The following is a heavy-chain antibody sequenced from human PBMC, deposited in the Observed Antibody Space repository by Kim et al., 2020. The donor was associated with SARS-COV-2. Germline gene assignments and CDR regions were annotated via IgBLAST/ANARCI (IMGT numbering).Heavy chain of an antibody. V-gene: IGHV1-18*01. D-gene: IGHD2-15*01. CDR3: ARPIYSAFDF. J-gene: IGHJ3*01. CDR1: GYKFSNFG. CDR2: ISTYNGNT. Sequence: ASVKVSCKASGYKFSNFGISWVRQSPGQGPEWMGWISTYNGNTSYAQNLQGRVAMATDTFTSTAHMDLRSLRSDDTAVYYCARPIYSAFDFWGPGTLVTV.